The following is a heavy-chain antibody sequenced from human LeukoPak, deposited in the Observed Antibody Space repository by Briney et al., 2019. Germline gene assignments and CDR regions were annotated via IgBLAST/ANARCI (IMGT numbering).Heavy chain of an antibody. D-gene: IGHD4-17*01. CDR3: ARKTVTNYFDP. CDR1: GDSISTSKSY. Sequence: PSDTLSLTCTVSGDSISTSKSYWGWIRQPPLKGLEWIGSIYYTGNTYYNASLKSRVTISVDTSKNQFSLSLTSVTAADTAVYYCARKTVTNYFDPWGQGTLVTVSS. J-gene: IGHJ5*02. V-gene: IGHV4-39*01. CDR2: IYYTGNT.